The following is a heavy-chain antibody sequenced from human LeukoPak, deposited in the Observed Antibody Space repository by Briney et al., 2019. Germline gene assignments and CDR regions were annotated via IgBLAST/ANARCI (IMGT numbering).Heavy chain of an antibody. CDR1: GYTFTSYY. Sequence: ASVKVSCKASGYTFTSYYMHWVRQAPGQGLEWMGIINPSGGSTSYAQKFQGRVTMTRDTSTSTVYMELSSLRSEDTAVYYCARPRGYSYGYGGPFDYWGQGTLVTVSS. D-gene: IGHD5-18*01. CDR2: INPSGGST. J-gene: IGHJ4*02. V-gene: IGHV1-46*01. CDR3: ARPRGYSYGYGGPFDY.